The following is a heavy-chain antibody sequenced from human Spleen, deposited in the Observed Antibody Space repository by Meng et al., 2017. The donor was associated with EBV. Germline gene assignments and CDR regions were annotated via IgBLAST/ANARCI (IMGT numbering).Heavy chain of an antibody. CDR3: AQRERWGLDP. Sequence: VQLQESGPGLVKPSGTLSLTCAVPGGSISSSNWWSWVRQTPGKGLEWIGEIYHSGSTSYNPSLESRVTISVDKSKNQIFLKLRSVTAADTAVYYCAQRERWGLDPWGQGTLVTVSS. J-gene: IGHJ5*02. CDR2: IYHSGST. V-gene: IGHV4-4*02. CDR1: GGSISSSNW. D-gene: IGHD3-16*01.